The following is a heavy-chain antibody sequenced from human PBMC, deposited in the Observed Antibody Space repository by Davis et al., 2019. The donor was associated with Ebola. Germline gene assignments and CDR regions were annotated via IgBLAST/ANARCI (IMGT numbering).Heavy chain of an antibody. CDR1: GYTFTSYG. Sequence: AASVKVSCKASGYTFTSYGISWVRQAPGQGLEWMGWISAYNGNTNYAQKLQGRVTMTSDTSINTAYLELSSLRSDDTAVYYCARGLPGIDIWGQGTMITVSS. D-gene: IGHD1-1*01. CDR2: ISAYNGNT. CDR3: ARGLPGIDI. J-gene: IGHJ3*02. V-gene: IGHV1-18*01.